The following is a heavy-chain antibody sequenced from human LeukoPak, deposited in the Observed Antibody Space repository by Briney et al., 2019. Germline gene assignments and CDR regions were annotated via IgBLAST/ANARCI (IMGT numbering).Heavy chain of an antibody. CDR3: ARGSSFDGYCSAGACDAGYYDS. J-gene: IGHJ4*02. Sequence: SETLSLTCAVYGESFSAYFWNWIRQATGKPLEYIGEINHRGSSHYNPSLKTRVTLSVDTSKNQFSLKLTSVTAADTAAYFCARGSSFDGYCSAGACDAGYYDSWGQGTPVTVSS. D-gene: IGHD2-15*01. V-gene: IGHV4-34*01. CDR1: GESFSAYF. CDR2: INHRGSS.